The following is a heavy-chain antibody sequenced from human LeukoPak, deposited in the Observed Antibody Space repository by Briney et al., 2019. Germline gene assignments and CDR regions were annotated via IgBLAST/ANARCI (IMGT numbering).Heavy chain of an antibody. CDR2: ISYDGSNK. CDR3: AKVRSTVTTTSYYYYYYMDV. V-gene: IGHV3-30*04. Sequence: PGGSLRLSCAASGFTFSSYAMHWVRQAPGKGLEWVAVISYDGSNKYYADSVKGRFTISRDNSKNTLYLQMNSLRAEDTAVYYCAKVRSTVTTTSYYYYYYMDVWGKGTTVTISS. J-gene: IGHJ6*03. D-gene: IGHD4-17*01. CDR1: GFTFSSYA.